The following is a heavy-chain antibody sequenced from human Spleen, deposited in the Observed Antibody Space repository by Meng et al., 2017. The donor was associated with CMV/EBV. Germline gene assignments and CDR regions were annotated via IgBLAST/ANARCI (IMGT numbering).Heavy chain of an antibody. CDR1: GGSFSGNY. D-gene: IGHD1-26*01. CDR3: ARVLQGSPPSKAFDY. V-gene: IGHV4-34*01. J-gene: IGHJ4*02. CDR2: INHSGST. Sequence: QLQRWGRGLLRPSQTLSLTCAVYGGSFSGNYWGWSRQPPGKGLEWSGEINHSGSTNYTPSLKSRVTISVDTSKNQFSLKLSSVTAADTAVYYCARVLQGSPPSKAFDYWGQGTLVTVSS.